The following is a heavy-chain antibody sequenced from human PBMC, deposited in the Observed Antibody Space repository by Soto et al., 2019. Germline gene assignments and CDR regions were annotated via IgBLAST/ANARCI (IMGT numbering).Heavy chain of an antibody. CDR3: ARDSYGDYYDSSGYSGY. J-gene: IGHJ4*02. D-gene: IGHD3-22*01. CDR1: GFTFSSYW. CDR2: IKQDGSEK. V-gene: IGHV3-7*05. Sequence: EVQLVESGGGLVQPGGSLRLSCAASGFTFSSYWMSWVRQAPGKGLEWVANIKQDGSEKYYVDSVKGRFTISRDNAKNSLYRQMNSLRAEDTAVYYCARDSYGDYYDSSGYSGYWGQGTLVTVSS.